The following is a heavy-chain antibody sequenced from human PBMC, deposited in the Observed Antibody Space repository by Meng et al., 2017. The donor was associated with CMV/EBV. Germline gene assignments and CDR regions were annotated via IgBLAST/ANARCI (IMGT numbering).Heavy chain of an antibody. CDR2: ISGSGTTI. Sequence: SLRLSCGASGFNFSDYFRSWVRQAPGKGLEWVSYISGSGTTIYYAESVKGRFTISRDNTRDSLYLQMNSLRAEDTAVYYCARLGLFDYWGQGTLVTVSS. CDR1: GFNFSDYF. J-gene: IGHJ4*02. CDR3: ARLGLFDY. V-gene: IGHV3-11*01. D-gene: IGHD5-12*01.